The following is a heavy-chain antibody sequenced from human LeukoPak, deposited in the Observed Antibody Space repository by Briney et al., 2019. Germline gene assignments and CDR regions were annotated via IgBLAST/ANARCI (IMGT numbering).Heavy chain of an antibody. CDR2: IIPIFGTA. D-gene: IGHD6-6*01. CDR3: ARAIAARPYYYYYMDV. J-gene: IGHJ6*03. V-gene: IGHV1-69*05. CDR1: GGTFSSYA. Sequence: SVEVSCKASGGTFSSYAISWVRQAPGQGLEWMGGIIPIFGTANYAQKFQGRVTITTDESTSTAYMELSSLRSEDTAVYYCARAIAARPYYYYYMDVWGKGTTVTVSS.